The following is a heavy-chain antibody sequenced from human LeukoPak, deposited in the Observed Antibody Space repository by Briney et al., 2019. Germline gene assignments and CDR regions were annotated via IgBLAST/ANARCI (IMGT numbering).Heavy chain of an antibody. CDR1: GFTFSSYT. CDR3: ARGDDSGYYDYFDY. CDR2: ITTSDGNT. J-gene: IGHJ4*02. Sequence: PGGSLRLSCAASGFTFSSYTMSWVRQAPGKGLEWVSTITTSDGNTYYAASVKGRFTISRDFSKNTVFLHMNSLRAEDTAMYYCARGDDSGYYDYFDYWGQGALVTVSS. V-gene: IGHV3-23*01. D-gene: IGHD3-22*01.